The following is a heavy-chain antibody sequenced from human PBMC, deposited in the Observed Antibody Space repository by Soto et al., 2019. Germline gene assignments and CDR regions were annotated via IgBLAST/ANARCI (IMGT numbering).Heavy chain of an antibody. CDR3: AGIAVAGSGWFDP. J-gene: IGHJ5*02. D-gene: IGHD6-19*01. Sequence: SVKVSCKASGGTFSSYAISWVRQAPGQGLEWMGGIIPIFGTANYAQKFQGRVTITADESTSTAYMELSSLRSEDTAVYYCAGIAVAGSGWFDPWGQGNLVTVSS. CDR2: IIPIFGTA. CDR1: GGTFSSYA. V-gene: IGHV1-69*13.